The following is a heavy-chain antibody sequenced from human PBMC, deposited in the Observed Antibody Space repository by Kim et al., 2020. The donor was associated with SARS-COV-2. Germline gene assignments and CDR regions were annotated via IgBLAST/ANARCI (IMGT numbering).Heavy chain of an antibody. D-gene: IGHD6-19*01. Sequence: GGSLRLSCAASGFTFSSYGMHWVRQAPGKGLEWVAVISYDGSNKHYADSVKGRFTISRDNSKNTLYLQMNSLRAEDTAVYYCAGDRTGYSSGWTYYYYGMDVWGQGTPVTVSS. CDR3: AGDRTGYSSGWTYYYYGMDV. CDR1: GFTFSSYG. V-gene: IGHV3-33*05. CDR2: ISYDGSNK. J-gene: IGHJ6*02.